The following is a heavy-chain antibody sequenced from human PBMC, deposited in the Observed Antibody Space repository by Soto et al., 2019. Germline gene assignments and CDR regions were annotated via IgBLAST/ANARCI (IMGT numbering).Heavy chain of an antibody. J-gene: IGHJ4*02. Sequence: SETLSVTCTVSGGSIGSGDYYWSWIRQPPGKGLEWIGYIYFSGSTYYIPSLKSRVTISVDTSKKQFSLKLRSVTAADTAVYYCARVDTAMVTRYWRQGTLVTVSS. D-gene: IGHD5-18*01. V-gene: IGHV4-30-4*01. CDR2: IYFSGST. CDR1: GGSIGSGDYY. CDR3: ARVDTAMVTRY.